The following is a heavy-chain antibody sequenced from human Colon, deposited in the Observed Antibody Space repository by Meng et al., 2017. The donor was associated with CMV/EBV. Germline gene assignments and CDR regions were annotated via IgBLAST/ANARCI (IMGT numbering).Heavy chain of an antibody. D-gene: IGHD3-10*01. CDR2: IYSSGNT. J-gene: IGHJ4*02. Sequence: GSLRPSCPVSGDSPRGHSWSWTRQLPGKGLEWIGTIYSSGNTYYNPSPKSPITLSIDTTNNQSSLNLGSVTAASTAVYFCVTVPRGDTHGFGYFEYWGQGTLVTVSS. V-gene: IGHV4-59*11. CDR1: GDSPRGHS. CDR3: VTVPRGDTHGFGYFEY.